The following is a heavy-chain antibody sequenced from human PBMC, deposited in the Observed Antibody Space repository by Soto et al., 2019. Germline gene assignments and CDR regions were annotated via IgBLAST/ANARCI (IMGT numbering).Heavy chain of an antibody. J-gene: IGHJ5*02. Sequence: ASVKVSCKASGYTFTSYGISWVRQAPGQGLEWMGGSSAYNGKTNYAQKLQGRVTMTTDTSTSTAYMELRSLRSDDTAVYYCARAVPGDTIVATRNWFDPWGQGTLVTVSS. CDR3: ARAVPGDTIVATRNWFDP. D-gene: IGHD5-12*01. CDR1: GYTFTSYG. V-gene: IGHV1-18*01. CDR2: SSAYNGKT.